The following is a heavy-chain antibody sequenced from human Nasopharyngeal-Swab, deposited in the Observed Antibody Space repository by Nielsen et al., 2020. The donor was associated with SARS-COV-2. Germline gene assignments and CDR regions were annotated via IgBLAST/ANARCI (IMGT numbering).Heavy chain of an antibody. CDR3: TTVRSHCSSTSCYRWFDP. V-gene: IGHV3-15*01. Sequence: WIRQPPGKGLEWVGRIKSKTDGGTTDYAAPVKGRFTISRVDSKNTLYLQMNSLKTEDTAVYYCTTVRSHCSSTSCYRWFDPWGQGTLVTVSS. D-gene: IGHD2-2*01. J-gene: IGHJ5*02. CDR2: IKSKTDGGTT.